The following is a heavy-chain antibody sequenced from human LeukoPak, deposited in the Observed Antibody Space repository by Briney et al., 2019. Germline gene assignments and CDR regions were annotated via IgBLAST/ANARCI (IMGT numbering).Heavy chain of an antibody. Sequence: PGGSLRLSCAASGFTFSSYSMNWVRQAPGKGLEWVSGIRSSGGSTYFADSVKGRFTISRDNSKNTLYLQMNSLRAEDTAVYYCAKGTLAHYYDSSGYYHLSFDYWGQGTLVTVSS. CDR1: GFTFSSYS. V-gene: IGHV3-23*01. J-gene: IGHJ4*02. CDR2: IRSSGGST. D-gene: IGHD3-22*01. CDR3: AKGTLAHYYDSSGYYHLSFDY.